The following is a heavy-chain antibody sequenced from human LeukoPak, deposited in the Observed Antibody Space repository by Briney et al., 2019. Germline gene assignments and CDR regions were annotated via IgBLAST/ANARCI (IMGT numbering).Heavy chain of an antibody. D-gene: IGHD6-13*01. J-gene: IGHJ4*02. Sequence: GSLRLSCAASGFTFSSYSMNWVRQAPGKGLEWVSSVSSSSSYIYYADSVKGRFTISRDNAKNSLYLQMNSLRAEDTAVYYCARVSGMTHFDYWGQGTLVTVSS. CDR1: GFTFSSYS. CDR2: VSSSSSYI. CDR3: ARVSGMTHFDY. V-gene: IGHV3-21*01.